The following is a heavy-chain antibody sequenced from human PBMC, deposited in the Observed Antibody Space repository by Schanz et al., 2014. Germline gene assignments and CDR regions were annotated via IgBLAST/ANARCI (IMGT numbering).Heavy chain of an antibody. Sequence: QVQLEQSGAEVKKPGASVKVSCKTSGYAFSDYGVIWVRQAPGQGLEWMGWISAYTNNTNYAQKVQGRVTMTTDTSTGTAYMELSSVRSDYAAVYYCVRIPSRDGSFDLWGRGTLVTVSS. V-gene: IGHV1-18*01. CDR1: GYAFSDYG. J-gene: IGHJ2*01. CDR2: ISAYTNNT. CDR3: VRIPSRDGSFDL. D-gene: IGHD2-21*01.